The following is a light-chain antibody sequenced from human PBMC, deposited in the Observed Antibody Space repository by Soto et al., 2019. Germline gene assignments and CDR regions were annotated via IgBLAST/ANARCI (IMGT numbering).Light chain of an antibody. CDR1: QSVTARY. V-gene: IGKV3-20*01. CDR2: GAS. Sequence: EIVLTQSPGTLSLSPGERATLSCRARQSVTARYLAWYQQRRGQAPTLLIYGASVRAPGIPDRFSGGGSGTDFTLTISRMEPEDLAVYYCQQYGSSPFTLGPGTKVDIK. J-gene: IGKJ3*01. CDR3: QQYGSSPFT.